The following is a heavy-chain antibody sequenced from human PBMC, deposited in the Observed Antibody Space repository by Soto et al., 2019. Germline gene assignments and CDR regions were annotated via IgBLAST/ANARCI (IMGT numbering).Heavy chain of an antibody. CDR1: GGSITSSFY. CDR3: RSSSRYSTDV. Sequence: QLQLQESGPGLVNPSDHLSLSCTVSGGSITSSFYWGWIRQPPGKGLEWIRSIYGTGNTHYTPSLQGRGTISADTSRNQFSLNLISVTAADTAVYYCRSSSRYSTDVWGQGATVTVSS. V-gene: IGHV4-39*01. J-gene: IGHJ6*02. CDR2: IYGTGNT. D-gene: IGHD6-13*01.